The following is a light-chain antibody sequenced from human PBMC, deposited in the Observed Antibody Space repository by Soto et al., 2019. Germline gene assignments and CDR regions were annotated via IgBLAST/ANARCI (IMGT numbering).Light chain of an antibody. CDR3: IQALQTPLT. CDR2: LGS. Sequence: DIVMTQSPLSLPVTPGEPASISCRSSQSLLHHNGYNYLDWYLQKPGQSPQLLIYLGSNRASGVPDRFSGSGSGTDFTLKISRVEAEDVGIYYCIQALQTPLTFGGGTKVEI. J-gene: IGKJ4*01. CDR1: QSLLHHNGYNY. V-gene: IGKV2-28*01.